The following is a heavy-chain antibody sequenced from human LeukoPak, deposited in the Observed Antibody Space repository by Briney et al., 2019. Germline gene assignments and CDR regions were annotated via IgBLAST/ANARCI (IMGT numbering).Heavy chain of an antibody. CDR2: IWYDGSNK. J-gene: IGHJ4*02. Sequence: GGSLRLSCAASGFTFSSYGMHWVRQAPGKGLEWVAIIWYDGSNKYYADSVKGRFTISRDNSKNTLYLQVNSLRADDTAVYYCARVGQGGYNSDYWGQGTLVTVSS. V-gene: IGHV3-33*01. CDR3: ARVGQGGYNSDY. D-gene: IGHD5-24*01. CDR1: GFTFSSYG.